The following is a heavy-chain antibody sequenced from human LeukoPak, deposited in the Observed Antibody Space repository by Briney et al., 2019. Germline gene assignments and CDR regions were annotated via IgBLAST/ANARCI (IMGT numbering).Heavy chain of an antibody. Sequence: GGSLRLSCAASGFTFSSYAMGWVRQAAGKGLEWVSAISGSGSSTYYADSVKGRFTIARDNSKNTLYLQMNSLRAEDTAVYYCAKDLRQRECRNFDYWGQGTLVTVSS. D-gene: IGHD2/OR15-2a*01. J-gene: IGHJ4*02. V-gene: IGHV3-23*01. CDR2: ISGSGSST. CDR3: AKDLRQRECRNFDY. CDR1: GFTFSSYA.